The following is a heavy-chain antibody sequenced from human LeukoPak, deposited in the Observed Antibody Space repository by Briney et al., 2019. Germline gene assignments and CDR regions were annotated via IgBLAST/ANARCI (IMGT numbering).Heavy chain of an antibody. J-gene: IGHJ6*03. CDR1: GYTFTSYD. CDR2: MNPNSGNT. V-gene: IGHV1-8*01. CDR3: ASIGSGSYYNEPEHLPTTYYYYYMDV. Sequence: ASMKVSCKASGYTFTSYDINWVRQATGQGLEWMGWMNPNSGNTGYAQKFQGRVTMTRNTSISTAYMELSSLRSEDTAVYYCASIGSGSYYNEPEHLPTTYYYYYMDVWGKGTTVTISS. D-gene: IGHD3-10*01.